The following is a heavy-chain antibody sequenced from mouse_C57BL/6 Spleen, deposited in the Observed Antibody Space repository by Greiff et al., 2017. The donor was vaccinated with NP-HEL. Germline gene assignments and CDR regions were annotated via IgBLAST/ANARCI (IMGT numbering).Heavy chain of an antibody. D-gene: IGHD2-1*01. CDR2: INPNNGGT. J-gene: IGHJ4*01. Sequence: VQLQQSGPELVKPGASVKISCKASGYTFTDYYMNWVKQSHGKSLEWIGDINPNNGGTSYNQKFKGKATLTVDKSSSTAYMELRSLTSEDSAVYYCARNYYGNYVSAMDYWGQGTSVTVSS. CDR1: GYTFTDYY. V-gene: IGHV1-26*01. CDR3: ARNYYGNYVSAMDY.